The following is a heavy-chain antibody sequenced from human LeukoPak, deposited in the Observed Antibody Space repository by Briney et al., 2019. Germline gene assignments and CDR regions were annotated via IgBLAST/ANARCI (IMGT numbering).Heavy chain of an antibody. CDR1: GDSISSGFFY. V-gene: IGHV4-39*07. D-gene: IGHD5-18*01. Sequence: SETLSLTCTVSGDSISSGFFYWGWIRQPPGEGLEWIGSMSKSGTTYYNPSFKGRVTISVDTSKNQFSLKLSSVTAADTAVYYCARMTWIQLWGFDYWGQGTLVTVSS. CDR2: MSKSGTT. CDR3: ARMTWIQLWGFDY. J-gene: IGHJ4*02.